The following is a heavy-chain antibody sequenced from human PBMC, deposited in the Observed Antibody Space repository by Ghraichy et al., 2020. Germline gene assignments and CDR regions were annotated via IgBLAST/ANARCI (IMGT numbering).Heavy chain of an antibody. CDR1: GFTFSSYA. D-gene: IGHD4-17*01. CDR3: AKAWTTVTTEYTWPGYFDL. V-gene: IGHV3-23*01. J-gene: IGHJ2*01. Sequence: GGSLRLSCAASGFTFSSYAMSWVRQAPGKGLEWVSAISGSGGSTYYADSVKGRFTISRDNSKNTLYLQMNSLRAEDTAVYYCAKAWTTVTTEYTWPGYFDLWGRGTLVTVSS. CDR2: ISGSGGST.